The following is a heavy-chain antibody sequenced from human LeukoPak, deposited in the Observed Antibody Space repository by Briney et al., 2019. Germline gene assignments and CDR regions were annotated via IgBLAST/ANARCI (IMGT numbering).Heavy chain of an antibody. Sequence: SQTLSLTCTVSGGSISSGSYYWSWIRQPAGKGLEWIGRIYTSGSTNYNPSLKSRVTLSVDTSKNQFSLKLSSVTAADTALYFCARESFEEPGTMDHWGQGTLVSVSS. CDR2: IYTSGST. V-gene: IGHV4-61*02. D-gene: IGHD4/OR15-4a*01. CDR3: ARESFEEPGTMDH. J-gene: IGHJ4*02. CDR1: GGSISSGSYY.